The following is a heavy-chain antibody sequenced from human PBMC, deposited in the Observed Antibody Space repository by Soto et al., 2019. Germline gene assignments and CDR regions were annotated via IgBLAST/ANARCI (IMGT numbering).Heavy chain of an antibody. CDR1: GFTFSSYG. J-gene: IGHJ6*02. CDR3: AKDEGSGWSPDGMDV. Sequence: PGGSLRLSCAASGFTFSSYGMHWVRQAPGKGLEWVAVISYDGSNKYYAASVKGRFTISRDNSKNTLYLQMNSLRAEDTAVYYWAKDEGSGWSPDGMDVWGQGTTVTVSS. D-gene: IGHD6-19*01. CDR2: ISYDGSNK. V-gene: IGHV3-30*18.